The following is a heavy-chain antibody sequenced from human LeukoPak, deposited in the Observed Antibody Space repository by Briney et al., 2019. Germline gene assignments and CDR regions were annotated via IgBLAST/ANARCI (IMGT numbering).Heavy chain of an antibody. CDR2: TKPDGSAE. D-gene: IGHD2-15*01. V-gene: IGHV3-7*01. CDR1: GFTFRNYW. J-gene: IGHJ4*02. CDR3: ARDGGLNTNFGY. Sequence: GGSLRLSCAASGFTFRNYWMGWVRQAPGKGLEWVANTKPDGSAEYYADSVRGRFTTSRDNANNFLYLQVNSLRAEGTAVYYCARDGGLNTNFGYWGQGTLVTVSS.